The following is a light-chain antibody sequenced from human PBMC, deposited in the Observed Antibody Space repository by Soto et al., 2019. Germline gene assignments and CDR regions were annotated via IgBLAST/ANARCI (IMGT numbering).Light chain of an antibody. CDR3: PYYVSSTWT. V-gene: IGKV3-20*01. CDR2: GAS. CDR1: QSVSGSY. Sequence: EIVLTQSPGTLSLPPGERATLTCRASQSVSGSYLAWYQKRPGQPPRLLIYGASIRATGIPDRFSGSGSGTDFTLTISRLVPEDFAVDYCPYYVSSTWTFGQGTNVENK. J-gene: IGKJ1*01.